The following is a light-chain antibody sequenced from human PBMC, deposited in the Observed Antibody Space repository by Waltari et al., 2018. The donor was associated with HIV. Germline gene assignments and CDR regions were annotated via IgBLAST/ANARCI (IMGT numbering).Light chain of an antibody. J-gene: IGKJ5*01. CDR3: QQSYSTPIT. CDR2: AAS. Sequence: EIQMTQSPSPLSASGGDRVTITCRASQSISSYLNWYQQKPGKAPKLLIYAASSLQSGVPTRFSGSGSGTDFTLTISSLQPEDFATYYCQQSYSTPITFGQGTRLEIK. V-gene: IGKV1-39*01. CDR1: QSISSY.